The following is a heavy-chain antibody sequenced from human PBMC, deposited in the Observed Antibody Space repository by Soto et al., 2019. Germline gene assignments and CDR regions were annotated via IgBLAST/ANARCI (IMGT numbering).Heavy chain of an antibody. CDR3: ARTGPTNAFAI. D-gene: IGHD1-1*01. V-gene: IGHV3-21*01. Sequence: VGSLRLSCAASVFTFSSYSMNWVRQAPGKGLEWVSSISSSSSYIYYADSVKGRFTISRDNAKNSLYLQTNSLRAEDTAVYYCARTGPTNAFAIGGQGTRVPVS. CDR2: ISSSSSYI. J-gene: IGHJ3*02. CDR1: VFTFSSYS.